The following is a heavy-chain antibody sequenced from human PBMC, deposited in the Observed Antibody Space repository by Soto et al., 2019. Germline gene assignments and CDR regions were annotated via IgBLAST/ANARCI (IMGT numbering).Heavy chain of an antibody. CDR1: GFTFSSYA. V-gene: IGHV3-23*01. J-gene: IGHJ6*02. CDR2: ISGSGGST. Sequence: GGSLILSCAASGFTFSSYAMSWVRQAPGKGLEWVSAISGSGGSTYYADSVKGRFTISRDNSKNTLYLQMNSLRAEDTAVYYCAKDSPYDFWSGYYPPAYGMDVWGQGTTVTVSS. CDR3: AKDSPYDFWSGYYPPAYGMDV. D-gene: IGHD3-3*01.